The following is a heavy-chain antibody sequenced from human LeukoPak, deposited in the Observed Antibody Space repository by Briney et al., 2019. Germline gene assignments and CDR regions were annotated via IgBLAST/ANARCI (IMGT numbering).Heavy chain of an antibody. CDR1: GFTFSIHW. J-gene: IGHJ4*02. V-gene: IGHV3-23*01. Sequence: GGSLRLSCVASGFTFSIHWMTWVRQAPGKGLEWVSAISGSGGSTYYADSVKGRFTISRDNSKNTLYLQMNSLRAEDTAVYYCAKDVGSGWPTIFDYWGQGTLVTVSS. CDR3: AKDVGSGWPTIFDY. D-gene: IGHD6-19*01. CDR2: ISGSGGST.